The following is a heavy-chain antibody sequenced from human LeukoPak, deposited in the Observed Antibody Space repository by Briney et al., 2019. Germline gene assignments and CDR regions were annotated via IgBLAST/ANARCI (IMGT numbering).Heavy chain of an antibody. CDR1: GGSLTGYF. J-gene: IGHJ5*02. Sequence: SETLSLTCAVSGGSLTGYFWTWIRQAPGKGLEWIGHLYYSGSTYYNPSLESRVSISIDTSKTQFSLELNSVTAADTAVYYCAGFDDSGGNWLDPWGQGTLVTVSS. CDR3: AGFDDSGGNWLDP. CDR2: LYYSGST. V-gene: IGHV4-59*01. D-gene: IGHD4-23*01.